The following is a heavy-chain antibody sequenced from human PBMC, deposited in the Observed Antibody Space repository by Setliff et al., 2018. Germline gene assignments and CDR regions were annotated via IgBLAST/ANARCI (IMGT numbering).Heavy chain of an antibody. D-gene: IGHD6-19*01. CDR3: ARRPIALAGYRKGAFDI. CDR2: VSTYNGDT. J-gene: IGHJ3*02. Sequence: ASVKVSCKASGYSFTSFGITWVRQAPGQGLEWMGWVSTYNGDTNYAQKFRGRVTMTTDISTSTAYMELRTLRSDDTAVYYCARRPIALAGYRKGAFDIWGQGTMVTVSS. CDR1: GYSFTSFG. V-gene: IGHV1-18*01.